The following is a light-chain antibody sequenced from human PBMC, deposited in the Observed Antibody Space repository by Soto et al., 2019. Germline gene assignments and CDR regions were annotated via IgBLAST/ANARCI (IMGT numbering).Light chain of an antibody. V-gene: IGKV1-39*01. CDR3: QQSYSTPST. CDR2: AAS. J-gene: IGKJ1*01. CDR1: QSISSY. Sequence: IKMTQSPSSLSASVGDRVTIACRASQSISSYLNWYQQKPGKATKLLIYAASSLQSGVPSRFSGSGSGTDFTLTISSLQPEDFATYYCQQSYSTPSTFGQGTKVDIK.